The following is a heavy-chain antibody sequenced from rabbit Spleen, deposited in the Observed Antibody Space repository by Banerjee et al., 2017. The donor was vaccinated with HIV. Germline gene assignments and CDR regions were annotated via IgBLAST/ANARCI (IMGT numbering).Heavy chain of an antibody. J-gene: IGHJ4*01. D-gene: IGHD1-1*01. CDR1: GFSFSSNW. Sequence: LEESGGGLVKPGGTLTLTCTVSGFSFSSNWICWVRQAPGKGLEWIACIDTSDGDTDYANWPKGRFTISKTSSTTVTLQMTSLTAADTATYFCTRDLDDVIGWNFGWWGQGTLVTVS. V-gene: IGHV1S45*01. CDR2: IDTSDGDT. CDR3: TRDLDDVIGWNFGW.